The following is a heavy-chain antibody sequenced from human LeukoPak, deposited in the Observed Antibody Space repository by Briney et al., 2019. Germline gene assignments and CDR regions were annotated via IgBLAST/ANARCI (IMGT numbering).Heavy chain of an antibody. V-gene: IGHV3-23*01. Sequence: GGSLRLSCAVSRFTFSSYGMSWVRQAPGKGLEWVSGISGRGGITYYADSVKGRFTISRDNSKNTLYLQMNSVRAEDTAVYYCAKDRTYGSAQYYMDVWGKGTTVTISS. CDR1: RFTFSSYG. CDR3: AKDRTYGSAQYYMDV. J-gene: IGHJ6*03. CDR2: ISGRGGIT. D-gene: IGHD2-8*01.